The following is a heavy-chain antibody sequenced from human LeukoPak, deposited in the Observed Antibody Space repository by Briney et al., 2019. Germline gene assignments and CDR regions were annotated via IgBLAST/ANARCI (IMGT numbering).Heavy chain of an antibody. J-gene: IGHJ4*02. CDR2: INPNRGGT. D-gene: IGHD1-20*01. Sequence: GASVKVSCKASGYSFTGYYLLWVRQAPGQGLEWMRWINPNRGGTNSAQTFQGRVTMTRDTSISTAYMDLSRLRCDDTAVYYCAREITGTQRAFDYWGQGTLVTVSS. CDR3: AREITGTQRAFDY. V-gene: IGHV1-2*02. CDR1: GYSFTGYY.